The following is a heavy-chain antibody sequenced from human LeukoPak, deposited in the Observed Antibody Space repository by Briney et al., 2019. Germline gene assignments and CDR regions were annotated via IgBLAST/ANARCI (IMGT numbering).Heavy chain of an antibody. Sequence: GASVKVSCKASGCTFSSYAISWVRQAPGQGLEWMGWIIPVSGTANYAQKFQGWVPFISDESNSTAYLELSSLRAEDTAVYYCASAGCYCYGPEYYYYDMEVWGKGTTVTTSS. CDR2: IIPVSGTA. D-gene: IGHD5-18*01. J-gene: IGHJ6*03. V-gene: IGHV1-69*13. CDR1: GCTFSSYA. CDR3: ASAGCYCYGPEYYYYDMEV.